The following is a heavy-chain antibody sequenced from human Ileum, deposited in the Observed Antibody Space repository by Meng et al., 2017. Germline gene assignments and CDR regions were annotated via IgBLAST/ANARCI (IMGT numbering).Heavy chain of an antibody. CDR3: ARGGYCGGACYSRNVRAYY. CDR2: ISSSGSTI. V-gene: IGHV3-48*03. CDR1: GFTFSSYE. J-gene: IGHJ4*02. Sequence: GESLKISCAASGFTFSSYEMNWVRQAPGKGLEWVSYISSSGSTIYYADSVKGRFTISRDNAKNSLYLQMNSLRAEDTAVYYCARGGYCGGACYSRNVRAYYWGQGTLVTVSS. D-gene: IGHD2-21*02.